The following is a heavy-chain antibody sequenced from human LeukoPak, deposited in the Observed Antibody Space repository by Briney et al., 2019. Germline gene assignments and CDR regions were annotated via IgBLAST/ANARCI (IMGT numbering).Heavy chain of an antibody. CDR2: ISGSGGST. V-gene: IGHV3-23*01. CDR3: AKGSAYYYDSSGYFGGYFDY. Sequence: GGSLRLSCAASGFTFSSYAMSWVCQPPAKGLGWVSAISGSGGSTYYEDSVKGRFTISRDNSKNALYLQMNSLRAEDTAVYYCAKGSAYYYDSSGYFGGYFDYWGQGTLVTVSS. CDR1: GFTFSSYA. D-gene: IGHD3-22*01. J-gene: IGHJ4*02.